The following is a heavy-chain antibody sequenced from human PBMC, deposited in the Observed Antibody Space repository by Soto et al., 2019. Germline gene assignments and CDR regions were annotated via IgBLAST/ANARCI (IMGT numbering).Heavy chain of an antibody. CDR2: IWYDGSNK. J-gene: IGHJ6*03. D-gene: IGHD5-12*01. CDR3: ARHIVATTLYYYYYMDV. Sequence: GSLRLSCAASGFTFSSYGMHWVRQAPGKGLEWVAVIWYDGSNKYYADSVKGRFTISRDNSKNTLYLQMNSLRAEDTAVYYCARHIVATTLYYYYYMDVWGKGTTVTVSS. CDR1: GFTFSSYG. V-gene: IGHV3-33*01.